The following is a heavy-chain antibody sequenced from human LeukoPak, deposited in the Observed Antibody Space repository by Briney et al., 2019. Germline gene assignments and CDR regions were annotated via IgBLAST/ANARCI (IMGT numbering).Heavy chain of an antibody. CDR2: IWYDGSNK. J-gene: IGHJ4*02. V-gene: IGHV3-33*01. Sequence: PGGSLRLSCAAPGFTFSSHGIHWGRQAPGKGLEGVAGIWYDGSNKYDADSVKGRFTISRDNSKNALYLQMNSLRAEDTAVYYCARDQVAAAAGIPLDYWGQGTLVTVSS. CDR1: GFTFSSHG. CDR3: ARDQVAAAAGIPLDY. D-gene: IGHD6-13*01.